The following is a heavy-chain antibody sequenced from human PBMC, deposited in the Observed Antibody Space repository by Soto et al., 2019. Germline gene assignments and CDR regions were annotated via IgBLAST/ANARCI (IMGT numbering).Heavy chain of an antibody. J-gene: IGHJ4*02. Sequence: SGPTLVNPTQTLTLTCTFSGFSLSTSGVGVGWIRQPPGKALEWLALIYWNDDKRYSPSLKSRLTITKDTSKNQVVLTMTNMDPVDTVTYYCAHSLGSGYYTGYYFDYWGQGTLVTVSS. CDR2: IYWNDDK. V-gene: IGHV2-5*01. D-gene: IGHD3-3*01. CDR3: AHSLGSGYYTGYYFDY. CDR1: GFSLSTSGVG.